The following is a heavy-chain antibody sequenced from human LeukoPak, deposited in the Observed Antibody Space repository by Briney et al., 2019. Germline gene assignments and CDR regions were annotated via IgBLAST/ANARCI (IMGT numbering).Heavy chain of an antibody. CDR2: IYYSGST. D-gene: IGHD3-16*01. V-gene: IGHV4-59*01. Sequence: SETLSLTCTVSGGSTSSYYWSWIRQPPGKGLEWIGYIYYSGSTNYNPSLKSRVTISVDTSKNQFSLKLSSVTAADTAVYYCAREGGLAASTFDYWGQGTLVTVSS. CDR1: GGSTSSYY. CDR3: AREGGLAASTFDY. J-gene: IGHJ4*02.